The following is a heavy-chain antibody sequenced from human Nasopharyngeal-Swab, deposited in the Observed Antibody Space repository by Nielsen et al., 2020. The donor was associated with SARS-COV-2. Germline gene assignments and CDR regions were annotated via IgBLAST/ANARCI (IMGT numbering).Heavy chain of an antibody. CDR1: GGTFSSHA. Sequence: SVKVSCKASGGTFSSHAISWVRQAPGQGLEWMGGIIPIFGAPSYAQKFQGRVTITADESSNTASLELSGLRSEDTAVYYCAREDGYYFANWGLGTLVTVSS. J-gene: IGHJ4*02. CDR2: IIPIFGAP. CDR3: AREDGYYFAN. V-gene: IGHV1-69*13. D-gene: IGHD2-2*03.